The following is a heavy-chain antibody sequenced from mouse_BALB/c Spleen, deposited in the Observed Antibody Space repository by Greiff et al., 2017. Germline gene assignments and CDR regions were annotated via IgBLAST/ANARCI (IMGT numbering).Heavy chain of an antibody. CDR1: GFTFSSYA. Sequence: EVKLVESGGGLVKPGGSLKLSCAASGFTFSSYAMSWVRQSPEKRLEWVAEISSGGSYTYYPDTVTGRFTISRDNAKNTLYLEMSSLRSEDTAMYYCARDGSSPYAMDYWGQGTSVTVSS. CDR2: ISSGGSYT. D-gene: IGHD1-1*01. CDR3: ARDGSSPYAMDY. J-gene: IGHJ4*01. V-gene: IGHV5-9-4*01.